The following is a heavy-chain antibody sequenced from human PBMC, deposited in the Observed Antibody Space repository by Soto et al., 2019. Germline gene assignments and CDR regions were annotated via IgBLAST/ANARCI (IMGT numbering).Heavy chain of an antibody. CDR1: GYTFTSYY. D-gene: IGHD2-15*01. Sequence: GASVKVSCKASGYTFTSYYMHWVRQAPGQGLEWMGIINPRGGSTSYAQKFQGRVTMTRDTSTSTVYMELSSLRSEDTAVYYCARGGLDVVVVAATDGMDVWGQGTTVTVSS. CDR2: INPRGGST. J-gene: IGHJ6*02. CDR3: ARGGLDVVVVAATDGMDV. V-gene: IGHV1-46*01.